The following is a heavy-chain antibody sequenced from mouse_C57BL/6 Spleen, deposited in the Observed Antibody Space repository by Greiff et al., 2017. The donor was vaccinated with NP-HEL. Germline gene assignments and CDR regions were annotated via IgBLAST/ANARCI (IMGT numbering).Heavy chain of an antibody. D-gene: IGHD1-1*01. CDR2: INPNNGGT. J-gene: IGHJ4*01. Sequence: EVQLQQSGPELVKPGASVKISCKASGYTFTDYYMNWVKQSHGKSLEWIGDINPNNGGTSYNQKFKGKATLTVDQSSSTAYVELRSLTSEDSAVYDCAIRSSYYASDYWGQGTSVTVSS. CDR1: GYTFTDYY. V-gene: IGHV1-26*01. CDR3: AIRSSYYASDY.